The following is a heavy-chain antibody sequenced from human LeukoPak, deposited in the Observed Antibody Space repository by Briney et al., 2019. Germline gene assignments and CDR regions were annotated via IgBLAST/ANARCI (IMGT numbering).Heavy chain of an antibody. V-gene: IGHV1-69*06. CDR3: ARDDKTYYYDSSGYYDY. CDR2: IIPIFGTA. CDR1: GGTFSSYA. D-gene: IGHD3-22*01. Sequence: ASVKLSCKASGGTFSSYAISWVRQAPGQGLEWMGRIIPIFGTANYAQKFQGRVTITADKSTNTAYMELSSLRSEDTAVYYCARDDKTYYYDSSGYYDYWGQGTLVTVSS. J-gene: IGHJ4*02.